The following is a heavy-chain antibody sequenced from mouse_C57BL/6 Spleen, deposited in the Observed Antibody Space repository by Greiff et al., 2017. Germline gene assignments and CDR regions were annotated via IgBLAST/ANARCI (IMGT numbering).Heavy chain of an antibody. D-gene: IGHD1-1*01. CDR1: GFTFSSYA. CDR3: AREVGDYYGSWFAY. CDR2: ISDGGSYT. V-gene: IGHV5-4*01. Sequence: EVKLQESGGGLVKPGGSLKLSCAASGFTFSSYAMSWVRQTPEKRLEWVATISDGGSYTYYPDNVKGRFTISRDNAKNNLYLQMSHLKSEDTAMYYCAREVGDYYGSWFAYWGQGTLVTVSA. J-gene: IGHJ3*01.